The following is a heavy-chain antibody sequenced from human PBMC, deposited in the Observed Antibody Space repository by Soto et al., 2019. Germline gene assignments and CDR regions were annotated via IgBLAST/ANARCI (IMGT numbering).Heavy chain of an antibody. Sequence: SETLSLTCAVSGGSISSSNWWTWVRQPPGKGLEWIGEVYHSGSTNYNPSLKSRVTISVDTSKNQFSLKLNSVTAADTAVYYCGRGSPDTALIGPAYWGQGTLVTVSS. CDR3: GRGSPDTALIGPAY. V-gene: IGHV4-4*02. J-gene: IGHJ4*02. CDR1: GGSISSSNW. D-gene: IGHD5-18*01. CDR2: VYHSGST.